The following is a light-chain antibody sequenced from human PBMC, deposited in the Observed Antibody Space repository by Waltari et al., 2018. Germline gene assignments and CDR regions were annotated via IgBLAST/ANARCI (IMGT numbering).Light chain of an antibody. CDR1: NSDVGGYNY. V-gene: IGLV2-14*03. CDR3: SSYTSSSTLYV. Sequence: QSALTQPASVSGSPGQSIAISCTGTNSDVGGYNYVSWYQQHPGKAPKLMIYDVSNLPSGVSNRFSGSKSGNTASLTISGLQAEDEADYYCSSYTSSSTLYVFGTGTKVTVL. J-gene: IGLJ1*01. CDR2: DVS.